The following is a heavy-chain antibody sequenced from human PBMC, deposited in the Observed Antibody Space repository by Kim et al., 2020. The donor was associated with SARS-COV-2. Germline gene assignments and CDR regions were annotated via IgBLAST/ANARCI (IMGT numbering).Heavy chain of an antibody. D-gene: IGHD2-8*02. J-gene: IGHJ6*02. CDR3: ARVWWDPRGGMDV. V-gene: IGHV1-2*06. CDR2: INPNSGGT. Sequence: ASVKVSCKASGYTFTGYYMHWVRQAPGQGLEWMGRINPNSGGTNYAQKFQGRVTMTRDTSISTAYMELSRLRSDDTAVYYCARVWWDPRGGMDVWGQGTTVTVSS. CDR1: GYTFTGYY.